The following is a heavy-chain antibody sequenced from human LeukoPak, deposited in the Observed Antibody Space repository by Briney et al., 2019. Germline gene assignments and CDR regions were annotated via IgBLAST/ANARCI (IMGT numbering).Heavy chain of an antibody. J-gene: IGHJ4*02. CDR3: ARGGGWLSANFDY. D-gene: IGHD5-12*01. CDR1: GGSFSGYY. CDR2: INHSGST. Sequence: SETLSLTCAVYGGSFSGYYWSWIRQPPGKGLEWIGEINHSGSTNYNPSLKSRVTISVDTSKNQFSLKLSSVTAADTAVYYCARGGGWLSANFDYWGQGILVTVSS. V-gene: IGHV4-34*01.